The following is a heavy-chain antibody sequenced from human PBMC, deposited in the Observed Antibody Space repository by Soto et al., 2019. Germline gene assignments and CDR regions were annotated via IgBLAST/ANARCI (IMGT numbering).Heavy chain of an antibody. D-gene: IGHD6-13*01. V-gene: IGHV1-18*01. CDR3: ARPDIAAAGGYYFDY. CDR1: GYTFTSYG. J-gene: IGHJ4*02. Sequence: QVQLVQSGAEVKKPGASVKVSCKASGYTFTSYGISWVRQAPGQGLEGMGWISAYNGNTNYAQKLQGRVTMTTETSTSTAYMELRSLRSDDTAVYYRARPDIAAAGGYYFDYWGQGTLVTVSS. CDR2: ISAYNGNT.